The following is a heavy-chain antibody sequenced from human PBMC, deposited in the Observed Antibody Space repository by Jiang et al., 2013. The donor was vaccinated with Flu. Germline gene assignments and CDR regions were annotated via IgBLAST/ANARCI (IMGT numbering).Heavy chain of an antibody. CDR2: IYPDDSKS. D-gene: IGHD6-19*01. V-gene: IGHV5-51*03. CDR3: ARRYSSSRWRDY. J-gene: IGHJ4*02. CDR1: GYSFYGFW. Sequence: GAEVKKPGESLKISCKGSGYSFYGFWIVWVRQMPGKGLEWMGMIYPDDSKSRYSPSFQGQVTISADKSISTAYLQWSSLQASDTAMYYCARRYSSSRWRDYWGQGTLVTVSS.